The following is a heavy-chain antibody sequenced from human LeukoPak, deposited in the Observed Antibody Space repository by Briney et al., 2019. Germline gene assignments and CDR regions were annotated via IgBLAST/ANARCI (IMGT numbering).Heavy chain of an antibody. CDR2: ISSSGSTI. Sequence: GGTLRLSCAASGFTFSSYSMNWVRQAPGKGLEWVSYISSSGSTIYYADSVKGRFTISRDNAKSSLYLQMNSLRAEDTAVYYCARLHYYDSSGFDYWGQGTLVTVSS. CDR3: ARLHYYDSSGFDY. CDR1: GFTFSSYS. J-gene: IGHJ4*02. V-gene: IGHV3-48*04. D-gene: IGHD3-22*01.